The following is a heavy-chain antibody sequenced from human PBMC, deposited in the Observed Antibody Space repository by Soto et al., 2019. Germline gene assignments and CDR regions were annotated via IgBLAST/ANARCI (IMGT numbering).Heavy chain of an antibody. D-gene: IGHD3-22*01. CDR3: ARDDLRHYYDSSGYYYYYYGMDV. CDR2: INSDGSST. V-gene: IGHV3-74*01. J-gene: IGHJ6*02. CDR1: GFTFSSYW. Sequence: GGSLRLSCAASGFTFSSYWMHWVRQAPGKGLVWVSRINSDGSSTSYADSAKGRFTISRDNAKNTLYLQMNSLRAEDTAVYYCARDDLRHYYDSSGYYYYYYGMDVWGQGTTVTVSS.